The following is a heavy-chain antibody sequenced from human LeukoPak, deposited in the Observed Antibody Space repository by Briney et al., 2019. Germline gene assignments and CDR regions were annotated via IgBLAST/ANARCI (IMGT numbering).Heavy chain of an antibody. V-gene: IGHV3-23*01. D-gene: IGHD5-12*01. CDR2: ISGSGGST. CDR1: GFTFSSYA. Sequence: GSLRLSCAASGFTFSSYAMSWVRQAPGKGLEWVSAISGSGGSTYYADSVKGRFTISRDNSKNTLYLQMNSLRAEDTAVYYCAKAGGSGYVFDYWGQGTLVTVSS. J-gene: IGHJ4*02. CDR3: AKAGGSGYVFDY.